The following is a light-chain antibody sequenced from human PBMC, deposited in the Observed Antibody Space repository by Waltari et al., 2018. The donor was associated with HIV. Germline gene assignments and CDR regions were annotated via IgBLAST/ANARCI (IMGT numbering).Light chain of an antibody. CDR2: DDS. CDR3: QVWDGGSDPPGV. Sequence: YVLTQPPSVSVAPGQTARMTCGGTKIGDKSVHWYQQRPGQAPVVVVYDDSDRPSWISERISGSNSGNTATLIISRVEAGDEADYYCQVWDGGSDPPGVFGGGTRLTVL. CDR1: KIGDKS. V-gene: IGLV3-21*02. J-gene: IGLJ3*02.